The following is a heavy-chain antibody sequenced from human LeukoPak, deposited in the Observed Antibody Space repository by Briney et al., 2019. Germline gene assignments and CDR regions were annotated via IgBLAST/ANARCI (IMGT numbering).Heavy chain of an antibody. CDR1: GGSISSSSYY. CDR2: IYYSGRT. Sequence: SETLSLTCTVSGGSISSSSYYWGWIRQPPGKGLECIGSIYYSGRTYYTPSLKSRVTISVDTSKNQFSLKLTSVTAADTAVYYCARIRYSENIDYWGQGTLVTVSS. J-gene: IGHJ4*02. CDR3: ARIRYSENIDY. V-gene: IGHV4-39*01. D-gene: IGHD1-1*01.